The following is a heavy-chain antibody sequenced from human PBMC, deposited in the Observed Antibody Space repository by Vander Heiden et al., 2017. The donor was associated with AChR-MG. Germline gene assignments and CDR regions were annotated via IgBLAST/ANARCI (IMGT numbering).Heavy chain of an antibody. CDR3: ARDARSGYYTGRNYYYYGMDV. CDR1: GGTFSSYA. D-gene: IGHD3-3*01. V-gene: IGHV1-69*06. CDR2: IIPIFGTA. Sequence: QVQLVQSGAEVKKPGSSVKVSCKASGGTFSSYAISWVRQAPGQGLEWMGGIIPIFGTANYAQKFQGRVTITADKSTSTAYMELSSLRSEDTTVYYCARDARSGYYTGRNYYYYGMDVWGQGTTVTVSS. J-gene: IGHJ6*02.